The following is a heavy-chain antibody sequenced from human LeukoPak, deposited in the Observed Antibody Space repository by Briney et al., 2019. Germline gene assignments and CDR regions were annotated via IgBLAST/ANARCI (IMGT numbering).Heavy chain of an antibody. J-gene: IGHJ4*02. CDR2: IVVGSGNT. Sequence: GTSVKVSCKASGFTFTSSAVQWVRQARGQRLEWKGWIVVGSGNTNYAQKFQERVTITRDMSTSTAYMELSSLRSADTAVYYCAAERSQYYFDYWGQGTLVTVSS. V-gene: IGHV1-58*01. CDR3: AAERSQYYFDY. CDR1: GFTFTSSA.